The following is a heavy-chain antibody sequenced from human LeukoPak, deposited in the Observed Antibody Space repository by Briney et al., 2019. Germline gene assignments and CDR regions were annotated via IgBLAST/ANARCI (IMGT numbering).Heavy chain of an antibody. CDR1: GFSVSSNY. J-gene: IGHJ4*02. D-gene: IGHD4-11*01. CDR3: VRDGVDYSFEY. Sequence: GGSLRLSCAASGFSVSSNYMSWVRQAPGKGLEWVSVIYSGGTTYYADSVKGRFTISRDNSKNTLYLQMNSLRADDTAVYYCVRDGVDYSFEYWGQGTLVTVSS. CDR2: IYSGGTT. V-gene: IGHV3-53*01.